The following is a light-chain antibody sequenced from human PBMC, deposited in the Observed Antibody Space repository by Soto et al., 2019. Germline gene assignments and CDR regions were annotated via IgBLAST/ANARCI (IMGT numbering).Light chain of an antibody. J-gene: IGKJ4*01. Sequence: EIVLTQSPATLSLSPWERATLSCRASQSVSSYLAWYQQKPGQAPRLLIYGASSRATGIPDRFSGSGSGTDFTLTISRLGPEDFAVYYCQQYGSSPLTFGGGTKVDIK. CDR3: QQYGSSPLT. CDR1: QSVSSY. V-gene: IGKV3-20*01. CDR2: GAS.